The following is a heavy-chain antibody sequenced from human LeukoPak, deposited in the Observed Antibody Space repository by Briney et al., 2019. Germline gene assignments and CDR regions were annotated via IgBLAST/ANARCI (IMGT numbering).Heavy chain of an antibody. D-gene: IGHD6-19*01. CDR2: FAYSGTT. J-gene: IGHJ3*02. V-gene: IGHV4-59*11. CDR1: DGSISSHY. Sequence: SETLSLTCTVSDGSISSHYWRCVRQPPAKGLEGIGHFAYSGTTSYDPSLKSRVTISVDTSKSQYSLTLTSVTAADTAVYYCAIPHSSGWYGVYDIWGQGTMVTVSS. CDR3: AIPHSSGWYGVYDI.